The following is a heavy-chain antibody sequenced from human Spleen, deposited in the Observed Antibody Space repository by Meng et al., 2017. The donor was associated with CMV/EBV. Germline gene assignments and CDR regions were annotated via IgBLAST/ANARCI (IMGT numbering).Heavy chain of an antibody. Sequence: GGSLRLSCAASGFTFSDYYMTWIRQAPGKGLEWVSHISSTGTTMYFADSVKGRFTISRDNAKKSLYLQMNSLRSEDTALYYCAKQTYGMDVWGQGTMVTVSS. CDR3: AKQTYGMDV. V-gene: IGHV3-11*01. J-gene: IGHJ6*02. CDR2: ISSTGTTM. D-gene: IGHD1/OR15-1a*01. CDR1: GFTFSDYY.